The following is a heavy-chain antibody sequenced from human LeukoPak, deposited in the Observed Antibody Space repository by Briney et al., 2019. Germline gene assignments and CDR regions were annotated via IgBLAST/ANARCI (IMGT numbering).Heavy chain of an antibody. D-gene: IGHD3-3*01. V-gene: IGHV3-15*01. CDR3: ITDLALKRFLEWSYPPAFDI. Sequence: RGCLRLSCAASGFTLSNAWMSSVRQPPGKGLEWVGRIKSKTDSGTTHSAAPVKGRFTISRNDSKNTLSLQMNSLKTEDTAVYYCITDLALKRFLEWSYPPAFDIWGRGTKGTVSS. J-gene: IGHJ3*02. CDR1: GFTLSNAW. CDR2: IKSKTDSGTT.